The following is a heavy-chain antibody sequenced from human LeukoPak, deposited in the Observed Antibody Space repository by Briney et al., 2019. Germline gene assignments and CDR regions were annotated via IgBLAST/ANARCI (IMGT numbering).Heavy chain of an antibody. CDR2: INPSGGST. J-gene: IGHJ6*03. CDR3: ARGGYYDFWSGFIRDYMDV. D-gene: IGHD3-3*01. CDR1: GYTFTSFY. V-gene: IGHV1-46*01. Sequence: ASVKVSFKASGYTFTSFYMHWVRQAPGQGLEWMGIINPSGGSTSYAQKFQGRVTMTRDTSTSTVYMELSSLRSEDTAVYYCARGGYYDFWSGFIRDYMDVWGKGTTVTVSS.